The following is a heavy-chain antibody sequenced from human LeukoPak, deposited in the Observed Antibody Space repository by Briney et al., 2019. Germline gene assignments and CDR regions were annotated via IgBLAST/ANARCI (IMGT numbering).Heavy chain of an antibody. V-gene: IGHV5-51*01. CDR2: IYPADSDT. J-gene: IGHJ4*02. CDR1: GYIFTNYW. D-gene: IGHD7-27*01. CDR3: ARHLGTSMYYFDY. Sequence: GESLKISCQVSGYIFTNYWIGWVRQMPGKGLESMGIIYPADSDTTYSPSFQGQVTISVDKSISTVYLHWSSLKASDTAIYYCARHLGTSMYYFDYWGQGTLVTVSS.